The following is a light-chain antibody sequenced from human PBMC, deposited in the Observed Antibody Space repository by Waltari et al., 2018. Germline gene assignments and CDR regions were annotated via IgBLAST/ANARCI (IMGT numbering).Light chain of an antibody. V-gene: IGKV1-39*01. CDR1: QPIFTY. Sequence: DIQMTQSPSFLSASVGDTVTFSCRSSQPIFTYLNWYQETPGKAPKLLIDKASTLHSGVPSRFSGSGSGTEFTLTISSLEPEDFADYFCQQSYTVLGTFGRGTKLEI. CDR2: KAS. J-gene: IGKJ2*01. CDR3: QQSYTVLGT.